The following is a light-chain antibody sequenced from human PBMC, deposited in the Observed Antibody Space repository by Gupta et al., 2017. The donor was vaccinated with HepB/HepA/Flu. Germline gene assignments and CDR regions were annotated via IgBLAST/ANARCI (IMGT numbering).Light chain of an antibody. CDR2: KNN. Sequence: QAGLTQPPTVSTGLSQTATLTCTGNSNNVGHEGAVWLQQHQGHPPKLLSYKNNDRPSGISERFSASRSGNTASLTITEVQPEDEADYYCSAWDNSLNAHVFGTGTKVNVL. CDR1: SNNVGHEG. V-gene: IGLV10-54*04. CDR3: SAWDNSLNAHV. J-gene: IGLJ1*01.